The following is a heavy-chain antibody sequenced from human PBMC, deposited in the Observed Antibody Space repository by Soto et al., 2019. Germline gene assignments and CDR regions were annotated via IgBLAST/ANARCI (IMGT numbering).Heavy chain of an antibody. CDR2: IYYSGSA. CDR3: ESLKSNWHKHFGS. V-gene: IGHV4-39*01. D-gene: IGHD7-27*01. Sequence: SETLSLTCTVSGGSVSSSTYYWGWIRQPPGKGLEWIGSIYYSGSANINPSLQSRVTISVDTSKNQFSLKLSSVTAADTAVYYCESLKSNWHKHFGSWGQGTLVTVSS. CDR1: GGSVSSSTYY. J-gene: IGHJ4*02.